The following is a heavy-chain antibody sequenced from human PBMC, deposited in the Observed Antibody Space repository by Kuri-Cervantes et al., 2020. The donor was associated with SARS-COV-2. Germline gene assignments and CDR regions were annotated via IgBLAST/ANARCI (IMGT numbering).Heavy chain of an antibody. CDR2: ILYDGSQQ. V-gene: IGHV3-30*03. J-gene: IGHJ4*02. CDR3: ARVGEQGY. CDR1: GFTFSSFS. Sequence: GESLKISCAASGFTFSSFSIQWVRQAPGQGLEWVALILYDGSQQFYADSVKGRFTISRDNSKKTVYLQMNNLGPDDTALYYCARVGEQGYWGQGTQVTVSS. D-gene: IGHD1-26*01.